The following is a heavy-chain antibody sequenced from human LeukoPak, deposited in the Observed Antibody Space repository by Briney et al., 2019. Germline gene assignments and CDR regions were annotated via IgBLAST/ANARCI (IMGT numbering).Heavy chain of an antibody. Sequence: GGSLRLSCAASGFTFSSYCMHWVRQLQGRGLVWVARINPGGSSITYADSVKGRFTISRDNAKNTRYLQMDSLRAEDTGVYYCGRSNQADDYWGQGTLVTVSS. V-gene: IGHV3-74*01. D-gene: IGHD1-14*01. CDR1: GFTFSSYC. CDR3: GRSNQADDY. J-gene: IGHJ4*02. CDR2: INPGGSSI.